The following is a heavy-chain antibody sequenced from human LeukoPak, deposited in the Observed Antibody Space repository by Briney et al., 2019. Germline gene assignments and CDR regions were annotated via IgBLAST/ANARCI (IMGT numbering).Heavy chain of an antibody. J-gene: IGHJ4*02. CDR2: VYYSGST. CDR1: GGSINNYY. V-gene: IGHV4-59*01. CDR3: ARGRNGPNFDY. Sequence: PSETLSLTCTVSGGSINNYYWNWIRQPPGKGLEWIGSVYYSGSTNYNPSLKSRVTISVDTSKNQFSLKLSSVTAADTAVYYCARGRNGPNFDYWGQGTLVTVSS.